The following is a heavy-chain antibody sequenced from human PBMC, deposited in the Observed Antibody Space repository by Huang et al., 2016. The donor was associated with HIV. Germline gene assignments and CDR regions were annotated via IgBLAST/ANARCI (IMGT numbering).Heavy chain of an antibody. D-gene: IGHD3-9*01. J-gene: IGHJ4*02. CDR1: EYTLTGLS. CDR2: LDPEIGET. Sequence: QVQLVQSRAEVKKPGASVKVSCKVSEYTLTGLSIHWVRQPPGKGLEWMGWLDPEIGETIYAQKFQGRVTMTEDTSTETAFMELSGLRPEDTAVYYCATGFDVFFDFWGQGTLVTVSS. CDR3: ATGFDVFFDF. V-gene: IGHV1-24*01.